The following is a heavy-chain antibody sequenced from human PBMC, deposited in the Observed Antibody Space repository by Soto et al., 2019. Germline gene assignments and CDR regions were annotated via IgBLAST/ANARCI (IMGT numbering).Heavy chain of an antibody. J-gene: IGHJ6*02. V-gene: IGHV1-24*01. CDR3: ATDLFYYYGMDV. CDR2: FDPEDGET. Sequence: GASVKVSCKVSGYTLTELPMHWVRQAPGKGLEWMGGFDPEDGETIYAQKFQGRVTMTEDTSTDTAYMELSSLRSEDTAVYYCATDLFYYYGMDVWGQGTTVTVSS. CDR1: GYTLTELP.